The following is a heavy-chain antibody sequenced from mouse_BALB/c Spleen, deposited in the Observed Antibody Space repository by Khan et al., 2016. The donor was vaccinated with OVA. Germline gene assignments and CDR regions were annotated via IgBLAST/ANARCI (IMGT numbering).Heavy chain of an antibody. CDR1: GYTFTYYY. CDR3: ARWGYYSNSLFDY. Sequence: QVQLQQSGPELVKPGASVKISCKASGYTFTYYYINWVKQKPGQGLEWIGWIYPGNDNTKYNEKFKDMATLTVDTSSNIAFMQLSSLTSEDTAVYFGARWGYYSNSLFDYWGQGTTLTVSS. CDR2: IYPGNDNT. J-gene: IGHJ2*01. D-gene: IGHD2-5*01. V-gene: IGHV1-84*02.